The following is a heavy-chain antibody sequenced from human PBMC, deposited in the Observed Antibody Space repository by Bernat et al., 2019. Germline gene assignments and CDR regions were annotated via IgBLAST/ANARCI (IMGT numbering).Heavy chain of an antibody. V-gene: IGHV3-53*05. J-gene: IGHJ4*02. Sequence: EVQLVETGGGLIQPGGSLRLSCAASGFTVSSNYMSWVRQAPGKGLEWVSVIYSGGSTYYADSVKGRFTISRDNSKNTLYLQMNSLRAEDTAVEYCASRRPRADGDHDYWGQGTLVTVSS. CDR1: GFTVSSNY. CDR2: IYSGGST. D-gene: IGHD4-17*01. CDR3: ASRRPRADGDHDY.